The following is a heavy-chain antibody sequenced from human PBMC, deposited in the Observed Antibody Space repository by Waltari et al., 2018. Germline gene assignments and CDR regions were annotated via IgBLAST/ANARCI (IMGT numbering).Heavy chain of an antibody. D-gene: IGHD3-10*01. J-gene: IGHJ4*02. Sequence: QVHLVQSGGEVEKPGASVKVSCKASGYTFTNYGFSWVRQAPGQRPEWLGWISGYNGNTKCAEKFEGRVTMTTDTARGTAYMELRSLRADDTAVYYCARGGFGGGVFDYWGQGTVVTVSS. CDR3: ARGGFGGGVFDY. V-gene: IGHV1-18*04. CDR2: ISGYNGNT. CDR1: GYTFTNYG.